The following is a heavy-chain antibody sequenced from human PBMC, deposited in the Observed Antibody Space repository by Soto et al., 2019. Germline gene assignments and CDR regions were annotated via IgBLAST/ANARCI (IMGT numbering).Heavy chain of an antibody. D-gene: IGHD3-22*01. Sequence: ASVKVSCKASGYTFTSYGISWVRQAPGQGLERVGWISAYNGNTNYAQKFQGRVTITADESTSTAYMELSSLRSEDTAVYYCASGRFKPYYYDSSGYYYPFLNDYWGQGTLVTVSS. CDR1: GYTFTSYG. J-gene: IGHJ4*02. V-gene: IGHV1-18*01. CDR2: ISAYNGNT. CDR3: ASGRFKPYYYDSSGYYYPFLNDY.